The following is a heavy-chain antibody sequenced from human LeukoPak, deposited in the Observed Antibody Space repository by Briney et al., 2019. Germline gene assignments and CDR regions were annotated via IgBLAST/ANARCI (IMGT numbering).Heavy chain of an antibody. Sequence: ESGPALVKPTQTLTLTCTFSGFSLSTSGMCVSWIRQPPGKALEWLARIDWDDDKYYSTSLKTRLTISKDTSKNQVVLTMTNMDPVDSATYYCARITMVRGVPLYGMDVWGQGTTVTVSS. J-gene: IGHJ6*02. D-gene: IGHD3-10*01. CDR3: ARITMVRGVPLYGMDV. CDR1: GFSLSTSGMC. V-gene: IGHV2-70*11. CDR2: IDWDDDK.